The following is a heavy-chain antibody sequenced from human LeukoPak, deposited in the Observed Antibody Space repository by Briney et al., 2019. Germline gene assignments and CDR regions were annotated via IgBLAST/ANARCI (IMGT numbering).Heavy chain of an antibody. CDR3: ARLYYDFWSGLPYYFDY. CDR1: GGSISSYY. J-gene: IGHJ4*02. CDR2: IYYSGST. V-gene: IGHV4-59*08. Sequence: SETLSLTCTVSGGSISSYYWSWIRQPPGKGLEWIGYIYYSGSTNYNPSLKSRVTISVDTSKNQFSLKLSSVTAAVTAVYYCARLYYDFWSGLPYYFDYWGQGTLVTVSS. D-gene: IGHD3-3*01.